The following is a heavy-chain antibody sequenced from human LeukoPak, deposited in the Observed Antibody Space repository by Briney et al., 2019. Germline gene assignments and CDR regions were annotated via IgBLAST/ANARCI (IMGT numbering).Heavy chain of an antibody. Sequence: GGSLRLSCAASGFTVSSNYMSWVRQAPEKGLEWVSVIYSGGSTYYADSVKGRFTISRDNSKNTLYLQMNSLRAEDTAVYYCARLGWLDAFDIWGQGTMVTVSS. CDR2: IYSGGST. CDR3: ARLGWLDAFDI. CDR1: GFTVSSNY. V-gene: IGHV3-66*01. J-gene: IGHJ3*02. D-gene: IGHD5-12*01.